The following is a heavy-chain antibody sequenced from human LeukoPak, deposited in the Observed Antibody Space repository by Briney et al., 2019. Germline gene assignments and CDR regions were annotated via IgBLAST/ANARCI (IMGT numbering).Heavy chain of an antibody. D-gene: IGHD3-16*01. CDR2: ISGSGGST. CDR3: AKELRVGPILDY. V-gene: IGHV3-23*01. Sequence: GSLXXXCAASGFTFSSYAMSWVRQAPGKGLEWVSAISGSGGSTYYADSVKGRFTISRDNSKNTLYLQMNRLRAEDTAVYYCAKELRVGPILDYWGQGTLVTVSS. CDR1: GFTFSSYA. J-gene: IGHJ4*02.